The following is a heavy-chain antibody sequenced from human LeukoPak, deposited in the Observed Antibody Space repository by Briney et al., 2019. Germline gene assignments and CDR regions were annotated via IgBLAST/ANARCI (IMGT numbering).Heavy chain of an antibody. CDR2: INHSGST. CDR3: ARGRVVVDGGYSYGSFDY. V-gene: IGHV4-34*01. J-gene: IGHJ4*02. Sequence: PSETLSLTCAVYGGSFSGYYWSWIRQPPGKGLEWIGEINHSGSTNYNPSLKSRATISVDTSKNQFSLKLSSVTAADTAVYYCARGRVVVDGGYSYGSFDYWGQGTLVTVSS. CDR1: GGSFSGYY. D-gene: IGHD5-18*01.